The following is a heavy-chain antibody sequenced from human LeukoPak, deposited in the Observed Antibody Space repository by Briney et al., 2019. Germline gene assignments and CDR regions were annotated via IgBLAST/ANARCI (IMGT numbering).Heavy chain of an antibody. CDR1: GGTFSSYA. CDR3: ARVEYSSSSHDY. D-gene: IGHD6-6*01. J-gene: IGHJ4*02. V-gene: IGHV1-69*06. Sequence: ASVKVSCKASGGTFSSYAISWVRQAPGQGLEWMGGIIPIFGTANYAQKFQGRVTITADKSTSTAYMELSSLRSEDTAVYYCARVEYSSSSHDYWGQGTLVTVSS. CDR2: IIPIFGTA.